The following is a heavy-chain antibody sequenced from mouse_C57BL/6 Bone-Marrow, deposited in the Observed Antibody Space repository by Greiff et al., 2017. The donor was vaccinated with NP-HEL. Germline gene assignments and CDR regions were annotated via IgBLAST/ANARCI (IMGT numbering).Heavy chain of an antibody. CDR2: ISSGSSTI. CDR1: GFTFSDYG. D-gene: IGHD1-1*01. V-gene: IGHV5-17*01. J-gene: IGHJ2*01. CDR3: ARQYYGSRDPFDY. Sequence: EVKLMESGGGLVKPGGSLKLSCAASGFTFSDYGMHWVRQAPEKGLEWVAYISSGSSTIYYADTVKGRFTISRDNAKNTLFLQMTSLRSEDTAMYYCARQYYGSRDPFDYWGQGTTLTVSS.